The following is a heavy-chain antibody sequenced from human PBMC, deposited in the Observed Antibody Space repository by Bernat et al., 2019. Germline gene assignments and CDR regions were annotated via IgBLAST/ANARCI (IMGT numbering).Heavy chain of an antibody. CDR2: ISYDGSNK. J-gene: IGHJ4*02. D-gene: IGHD6-19*01. Sequence: QVQLVESGGGVVQPGRSLRLSCAASGFTLSSYAMHWVRQAPGKGLEWVAVISYDGSNKYYADSVKGRFTISRDNSKNTLYLQMNSLRAEDTAVYYCARVFLSSGKEQPVDYWGQGTLVTVSS. CDR3: ARVFLSSGKEQPVDY. CDR1: GFTLSSYA. V-gene: IGHV3-30*01.